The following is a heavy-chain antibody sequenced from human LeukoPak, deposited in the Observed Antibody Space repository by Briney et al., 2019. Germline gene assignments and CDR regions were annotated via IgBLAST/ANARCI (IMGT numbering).Heavy chain of an antibody. CDR1: GYTFTGYY. Sequence: GASVKVSCKASGYTFTGYYMHRVRQAPGQGLEWMGWINPNSGGTNYAQKFQGRVTMTRGTSISTAYMELSRLRSDDTAVYYCARVGGYSYGYFDYWGQGTLVTVSS. CDR2: INPNSGGT. CDR3: ARVGGYSYGYFDY. D-gene: IGHD5-18*01. V-gene: IGHV1-2*02. J-gene: IGHJ4*02.